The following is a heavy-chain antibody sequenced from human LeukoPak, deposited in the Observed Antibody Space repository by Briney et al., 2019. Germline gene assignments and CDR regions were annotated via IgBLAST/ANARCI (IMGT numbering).Heavy chain of an antibody. CDR2: TYYSGST. CDR1: GGSISSGGYY. V-gene: IGHV4-31*03. J-gene: IGHJ2*01. Sequence: SETLSLTCTVSGGSISSGGYYWSWIRQHPGKGLEWIGYTYYSGSTYYNPSLKSRVTISVDTSKNQFSLKLSSVTAADTAVYYCARLPTTVVTPIWYFDLWGRGTLVTVSS. D-gene: IGHD4-23*01. CDR3: ARLPTTVVTPIWYFDL.